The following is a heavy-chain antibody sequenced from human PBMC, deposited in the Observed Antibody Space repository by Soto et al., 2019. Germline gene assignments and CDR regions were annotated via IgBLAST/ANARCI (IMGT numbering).Heavy chain of an antibody. CDR1: GYTFTSYY. CDR3: ARGRIVVVPAAISLEDFDI. V-gene: IGHV1-46*01. D-gene: IGHD2-2*02. Sequence: ASVKVSCKASGYTFTSYYMHWVRQAPGQGLEWMGIINPSGGSTSYAQKFQGRVTMTRDTSTSTVYMELSSLRSEDTAVYYCARGRIVVVPAAISLEDFDIWGQGKMVAVSS. CDR2: INPSGGST. J-gene: IGHJ3*02.